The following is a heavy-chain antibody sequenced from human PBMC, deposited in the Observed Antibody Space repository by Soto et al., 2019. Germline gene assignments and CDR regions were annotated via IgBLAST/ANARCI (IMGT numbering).Heavy chain of an antibody. CDR3: AKADLDQRGDNFDY. D-gene: IGHD2-2*01. CDR1: GSTFAAYG. V-gene: IGHV3-23*01. Sequence: GSRRLSWVACGSTFAAYGMNWVVQAPGKGLEWFSGISSSVISTYYEDSVKGRFTISRDNSKNTVFLQIKRLRAEETAVYYCAKADLDQRGDNFDYWGKGTLVTVSS. J-gene: IGHJ4*02. CDR2: ISSSVIST.